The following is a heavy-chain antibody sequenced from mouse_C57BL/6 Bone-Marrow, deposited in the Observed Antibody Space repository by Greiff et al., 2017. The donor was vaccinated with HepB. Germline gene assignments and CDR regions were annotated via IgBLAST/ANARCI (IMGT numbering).Heavy chain of an antibody. CDR2: IYPGSGST. D-gene: IGHD2-2*01. CDR3: ARGWLRRIGDY. CDR1: GYTFTSYW. V-gene: IGHV1-55*01. Sequence: QVQLQQSGAELVKPGASVKMSCKASGYTFTSYWITWVKQRPGQGLEWIGDIYPGSGSTNYNEKFKSKATLTVDTSSSTAYMQLSSLTSEDSAVYYCARGWLRRIGDYWGQGTTLTVSS. J-gene: IGHJ2*01.